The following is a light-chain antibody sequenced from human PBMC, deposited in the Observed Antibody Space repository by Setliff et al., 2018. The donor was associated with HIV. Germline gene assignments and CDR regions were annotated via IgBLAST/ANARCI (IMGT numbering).Light chain of an antibody. CDR2: DVS. Sequence: QSVLTQPASVSGSPGQAITISCTGTSDDIGRYYYVSWYQQLPGKAPKLIMYDVSHRPSGASTRFSGSKSGDTASLTISGLQAEDEAHYYCTSYTINTLYVFGSGTKVTVL. J-gene: IGLJ1*01. V-gene: IGLV2-14*03. CDR3: TSYTINTLYV. CDR1: SDDIGRYYY.